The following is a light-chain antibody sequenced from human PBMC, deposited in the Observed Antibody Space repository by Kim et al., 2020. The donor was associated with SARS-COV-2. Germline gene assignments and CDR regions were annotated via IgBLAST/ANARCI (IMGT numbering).Light chain of an antibody. J-gene: IGKJ5*01. CDR2: DAS. CDR1: QSVSSN. V-gene: IGKV3-11*01. Sequence: PGERATLSCRASQSVSSNLAWYQQKPGQAPRLLIYDASKRAPGIPARFSGSGSGTDFSLTITSLEFEDSAVYYCQQRSDWPITFGQGTRPEI. CDR3: QQRSDWPIT.